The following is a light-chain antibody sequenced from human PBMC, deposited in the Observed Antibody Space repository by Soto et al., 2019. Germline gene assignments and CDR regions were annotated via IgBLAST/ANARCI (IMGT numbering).Light chain of an antibody. V-gene: IGKV1-39*01. J-gene: IGKJ5*01. CDR2: GAS. CDR3: QHIYSIPIT. Sequence: DIQMTQSPSSLSASVGDRVTITCRASQTISSDLNWYQQKPGKAPKLLIYGASSLQSGVPSRFSGRGSGTDFTLTISSLQPVDFATYYCQHIYSIPITFGQGTRLEIK. CDR1: QTISSD.